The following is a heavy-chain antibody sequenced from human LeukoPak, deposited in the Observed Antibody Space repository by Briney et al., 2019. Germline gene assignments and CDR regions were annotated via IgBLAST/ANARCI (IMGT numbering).Heavy chain of an antibody. CDR1: GFTFSNAW. V-gene: IGHV3-15*01. Sequence: PGGPLRLSCAASGFTFSNAWMSWVRQPPGTGLEWVCRIKSKTDGGTTDYAAPVKGRFTISRDDSKNTLYLQMNSLKTEDTAVYYCTPESAVVVAATPFDYWGQGTLVTVSS. CDR3: TPESAVVVAATPFDY. D-gene: IGHD2-15*01. CDR2: IKSKTDGGTT. J-gene: IGHJ4*02.